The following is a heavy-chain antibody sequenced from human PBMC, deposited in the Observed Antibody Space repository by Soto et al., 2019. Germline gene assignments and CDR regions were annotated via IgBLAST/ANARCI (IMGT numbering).Heavy chain of an antibody. Sequence: SETLSLTCTVSGGSISSSSYYWGWIRQPPGKGLEWIGYIYYSGSTNYNPSLKSRVTISVDTSKNQFSLKLSSVTAADTAVYYCAVSFVVPAANILHYRMDVWGQGTTVTVSS. J-gene: IGHJ6*02. V-gene: IGHV4-61*05. CDR2: IYYSGST. D-gene: IGHD2-2*01. CDR1: GGSISSSSYY. CDR3: AVSFVVPAANILHYRMDV.